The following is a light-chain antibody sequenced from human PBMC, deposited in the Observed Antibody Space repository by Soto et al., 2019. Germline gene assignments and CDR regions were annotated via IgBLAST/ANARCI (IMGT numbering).Light chain of an antibody. CDR2: EVS. Sequence: QSALTQPPSASGSPGQSVTISCTGTSSDVGGYNYVSWYQQHPGKAPKLMIYEVSKRPSGVPDRFSGSKSGNTASLTVSGLQAEDEADYYCSSYAGSNIDNYVFGTGTQLAVL. CDR1: SSDVGGYNY. J-gene: IGLJ1*01. CDR3: SSYAGSNIDNYV. V-gene: IGLV2-8*01.